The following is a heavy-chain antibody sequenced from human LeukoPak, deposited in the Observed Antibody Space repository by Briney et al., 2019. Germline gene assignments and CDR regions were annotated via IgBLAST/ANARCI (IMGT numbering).Heavy chain of an antibody. Sequence: PGGSLRLSCAASGFTFSSYAMSWVRQAPGKGLEWVSAISGSGGSTYYADSVKGQFTISRDNSKNTLYLQMNSLRAEDTAVYYCAKDVFYDSSGHAFDIWGQGTMVTVSS. D-gene: IGHD3-22*01. J-gene: IGHJ3*02. V-gene: IGHV3-23*01. CDR3: AKDVFYDSSGHAFDI. CDR2: ISGSGGST. CDR1: GFTFSSYA.